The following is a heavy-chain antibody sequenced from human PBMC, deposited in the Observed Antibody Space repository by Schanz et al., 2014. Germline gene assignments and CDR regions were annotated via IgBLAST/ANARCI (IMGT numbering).Heavy chain of an antibody. J-gene: IGHJ4*02. D-gene: IGHD3-10*01. CDR1: GFTFSSYA. CDR3: ARDFPYVSGSYYKGFGY. V-gene: IGHV3-30*04. Sequence: QVQLVESGGGVVQPGRSLRLSCAASGFTFSSYAVHWVRQAPDKGLVWVAVTSSDGSLKYYADSVKGRFTISRDNSRDTVYLQMNSLRGEDTAVYYCARDFPYVSGSYYKGFGYWGQGTLVTVSS. CDR2: TSSDGSLK.